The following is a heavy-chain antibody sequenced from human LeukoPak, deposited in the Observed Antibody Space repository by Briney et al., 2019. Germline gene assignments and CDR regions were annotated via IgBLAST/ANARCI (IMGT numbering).Heavy chain of an antibody. Sequence: GGSLRLSCAASGFTFSGYEMNWVRQAPGKGLEWVSYISRSGTIISYADSVKGRFIISRDNSKNTVYLQMSSLRPEDTAMYYCVNQISGWVYWGQGTLVTVSS. CDR1: GFTFSGYE. V-gene: IGHV3-48*03. D-gene: IGHD6-19*01. J-gene: IGHJ4*02. CDR2: ISRSGTII. CDR3: VNQISGWVY.